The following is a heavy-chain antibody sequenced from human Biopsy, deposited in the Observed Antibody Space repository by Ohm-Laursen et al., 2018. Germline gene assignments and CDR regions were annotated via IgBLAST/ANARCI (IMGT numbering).Heavy chain of an antibody. CDR2: IYYSGST. CDR1: GASIISGGHF. J-gene: IGHJ4*02. Sequence: TLSLTCPVSGASIISGGHFWNWIRQHPGKGLEWIGYIYYSGSTYYNPSLKSRVSISVDTSKNQFSLKLNSVTVAATAEYYWARHAAEKSGCDGDCFDYWGQGTLVTVSS. V-gene: IGHV4-31*03. CDR3: ARHAAEKSGCDGDCFDY. D-gene: IGHD6-25*01.